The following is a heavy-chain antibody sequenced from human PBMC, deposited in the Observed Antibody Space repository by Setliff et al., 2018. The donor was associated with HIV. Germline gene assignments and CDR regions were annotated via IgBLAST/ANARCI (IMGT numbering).Heavy chain of an antibody. V-gene: IGHV1-46*01. J-gene: IGHJ5*02. CDR1: GYTFTTYY. CDR3: VRGYRSAWNSWFDA. Sequence: GASVKVSCKASGYTFTTYYIHWVRQAPGQGLEWMGILNPSEVTTRFAQKFQGRVTMTRDTSTSTVYMDLSSLRADDTSVYYCVRGYRSAWNSWFDAWGQGTRVTVSS. D-gene: IGHD6-19*01. CDR2: LNPSEVTT.